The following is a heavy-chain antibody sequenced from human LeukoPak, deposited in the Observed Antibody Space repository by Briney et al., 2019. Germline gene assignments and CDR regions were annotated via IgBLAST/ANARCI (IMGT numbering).Heavy chain of an antibody. CDR2: IYYTGT. D-gene: IGHD3-10*01. J-gene: IGHJ6*03. CDR3: ARETGIWFGESDYYYYMDV. CDR1: GGSVTDYY. V-gene: IGHV4-59*02. Sequence: SETLSLTCTVSGGSVTDYYWSWIRQSPGKGLEWIGYIYYTGTSYNPSLKSRVTISADTSKNQFSLKLISVTAADTAVYYCARETGIWFGESDYYYYMDVWGKGTTVTVSS.